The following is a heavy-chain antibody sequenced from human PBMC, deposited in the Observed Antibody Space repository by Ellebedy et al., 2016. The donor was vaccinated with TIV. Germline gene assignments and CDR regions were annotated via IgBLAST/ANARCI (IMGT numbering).Heavy chain of an antibody. CDR3: ARDDDTSSRYSRFHH. J-gene: IGHJ4*02. D-gene: IGHD3-22*01. CDR2: ISWNRCNL. V-gene: IGHV3-9*01. Sequence: SLKISCAASGFIFDDYAMHWIRPPPGKGLEWVSGISWNRCNLAYADSVKGRFTISRDDSKNTVYLQMSSLRAEDAAVYFCARDDDTSSRYSRFHHWGQGTLVTVTS. CDR1: GFIFDDYA.